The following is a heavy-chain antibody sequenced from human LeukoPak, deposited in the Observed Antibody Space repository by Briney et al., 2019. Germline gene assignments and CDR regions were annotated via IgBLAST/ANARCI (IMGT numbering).Heavy chain of an antibody. CDR1: GFTVSSNC. D-gene: IGHD3-22*01. Sequence: PGGSLRLSCAASGFTVSSNCMSWVRQAPGEGLGWGSVIYYSGSTYYADSVKGRFTISRDNSKNTLYLQMNSLRAEDTAVYYCARGLHYYDSSGYYYYWGQGTLVTVSS. CDR2: IYYSGST. CDR3: ARGLHYYDSSGYYYY. V-gene: IGHV3-53*01. J-gene: IGHJ4*02.